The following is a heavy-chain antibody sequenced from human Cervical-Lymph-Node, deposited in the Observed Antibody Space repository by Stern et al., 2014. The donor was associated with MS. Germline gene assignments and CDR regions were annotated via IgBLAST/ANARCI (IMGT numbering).Heavy chain of an antibody. CDR1: GGSISNDGYY. D-gene: IGHD4-23*01. Sequence: VQLVESGPGLVKPSQTLSLTCTVSGGSISNDGYYWTWIRHHPGLGLEWIGYIYYGGITYYNPSLKSRAYISVDTSNNQFSLSLNSVTAADAAVYYCAREIHYGGTSGLGYWGQGALVTVSS. CDR2: IYYGGIT. J-gene: IGHJ4*02. V-gene: IGHV4-31*03. CDR3: AREIHYGGTSGLGY.